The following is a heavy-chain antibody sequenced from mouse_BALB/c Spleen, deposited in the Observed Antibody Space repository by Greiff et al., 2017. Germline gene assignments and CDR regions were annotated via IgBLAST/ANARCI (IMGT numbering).Heavy chain of an antibody. CDR3: AREGNYDSWFAY. CDR2: ISSGGST. D-gene: IGHD2-1*01. V-gene: IGHV5-6-5*01. CDR1: GFTFSSYA. Sequence: EVMLVESGGGLVKPGGSLKLSCAASGFTFSSYAMSWVRQTPEKRLEWVASISSGGSTYYPDSVKGRFTISRDNARNILYLQMSSLRSEDTAMYYCAREGNYDSWFAYWGQGTLVTVSA. J-gene: IGHJ3*01.